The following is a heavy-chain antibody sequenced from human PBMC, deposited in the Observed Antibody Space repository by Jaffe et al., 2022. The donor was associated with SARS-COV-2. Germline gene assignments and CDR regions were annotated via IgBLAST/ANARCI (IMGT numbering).Heavy chain of an antibody. D-gene: IGHD3-10*01. Sequence: EVQLVESGGGLVQPGRSLRLSCTASGFTFGDYAMSWFRQAPGKGLEWVGFIRSKAYGGTTEYAASVKGRFTISRDDSKSIAYLQMNSLKTEDTAVYYCTRDLVVRGVIAAFDIWGQGTMVTVSS. J-gene: IGHJ3*02. CDR3: TRDLVVRGVIAAFDI. CDR1: GFTFGDYA. V-gene: IGHV3-49*03. CDR2: IRSKAYGGTT.